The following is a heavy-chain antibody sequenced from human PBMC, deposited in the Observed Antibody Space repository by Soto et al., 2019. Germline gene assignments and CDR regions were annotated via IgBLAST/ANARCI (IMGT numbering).Heavy chain of an antibody. J-gene: IGHJ6*02. D-gene: IGHD3-9*01. CDR1: GYNFTRFG. Sequence: QFQLVQSGAEVKKPGASVKVSCKASGYNFTRFGISWVRQAPGQGLEWMGWRGAHSGQTRYAPKFQGRLSMTTDASMSTAYIDLRSLRSDDTALYYCGREGQRLAQEDYYQFNGMDVWGQGTTVIVSS. CDR2: RGAHSGQT. V-gene: IGHV1-18*01. CDR3: GREGQRLAQEDYYQFNGMDV.